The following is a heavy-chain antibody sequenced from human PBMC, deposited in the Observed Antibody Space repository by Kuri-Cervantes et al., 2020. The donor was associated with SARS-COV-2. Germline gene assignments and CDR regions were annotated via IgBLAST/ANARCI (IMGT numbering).Heavy chain of an antibody. J-gene: IGHJ1*01. V-gene: IGHV1-18*01. CDR1: GYTFTSYG. CDR2: ISAYNGNT. CDR3: ARAAGYYDSSDEGYFQH. D-gene: IGHD3-22*01. Sequence: ASVKVSCKASGYTFTSYGISWVRQAPGQGLEWMGWISAYNGNTNYAQKLQGRVTMTTDTSTSTAYMELRSLRSDDTAVYYCARAAGYYDSSDEGYFQHWGQGTLVTVSS.